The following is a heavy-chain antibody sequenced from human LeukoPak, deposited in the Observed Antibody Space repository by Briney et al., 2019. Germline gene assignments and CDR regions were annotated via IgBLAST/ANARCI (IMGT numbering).Heavy chain of an antibody. CDR2: IYYSGST. CDR1: GGSISSYY. Sequence: PSETLSLTCTVSGGSISSYYWSWIRQPPGKGLEWIGYIYYSGSTNYNPSLKSRVTISVDTSKNQFSLKLSSVTAADTAVYYCAGGEPDAFDIWGQGTMVTVSS. J-gene: IGHJ3*02. V-gene: IGHV4-59*12. CDR3: AGGEPDAFDI. D-gene: IGHD4-17*01.